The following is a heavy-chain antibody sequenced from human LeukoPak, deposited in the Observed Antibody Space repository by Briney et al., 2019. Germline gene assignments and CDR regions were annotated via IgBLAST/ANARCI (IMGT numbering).Heavy chain of an antibody. J-gene: IGHJ3*02. V-gene: IGHV3-23*01. CDR1: GFTFGSYA. D-gene: IGHD6-19*01. CDR3: AKGSSGWIMDAFDI. CDR2: ISGSGGST. Sequence: GGSLRLSCAASGFTFGSYAMSWVRQAPGKGLEWVSAISGSGGSTYYADSVRGRFTTSRDNSKNTLYLQMNSLRAEDTAVYYCAKGSSGWIMDAFDIWGQGTMVTVSS.